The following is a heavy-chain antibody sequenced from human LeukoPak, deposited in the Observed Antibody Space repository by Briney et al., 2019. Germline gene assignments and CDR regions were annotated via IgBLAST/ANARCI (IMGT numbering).Heavy chain of an antibody. J-gene: IGHJ6*03. D-gene: IGHD3/OR15-3a*01. CDR2: IYYSGST. CDR3: ARILIFGIFMDV. Sequence: SETLSLTCTVSGGSISSSSYYWGWIRQPPGEGLEWIGSIYYSGSTYYNPSLKSRVTISVDTSKNQFSLKLSSVTAADTAVYYCARILIFGIFMDVWGKGTTVTVSS. V-gene: IGHV4-39*07. CDR1: GGSISSSSYY.